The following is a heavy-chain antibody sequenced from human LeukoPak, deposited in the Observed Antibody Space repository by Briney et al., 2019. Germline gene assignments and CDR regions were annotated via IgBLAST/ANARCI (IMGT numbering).Heavy chain of an antibody. CDR2: TSYNGNT. D-gene: IGHD6-19*01. CDR1: GYTFSNYG. CDR3: ARHSGSGWQALGY. Sequence: ASVKVSCKASGYTFSNYGISWVRQAPGLGLEWIGWTSYNGNTNYAQKFQDRVTMTTDTSTTTAYMELRSLESDDTAVYYCARHSGSGWQALGYWGQGTLVTVSS. J-gene: IGHJ4*02. V-gene: IGHV1-18*04.